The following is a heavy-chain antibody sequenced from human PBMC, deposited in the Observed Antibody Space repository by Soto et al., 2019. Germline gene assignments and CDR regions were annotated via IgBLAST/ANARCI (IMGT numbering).Heavy chain of an antibody. CDR3: ARPSGSYLYYFDY. D-gene: IGHD1-26*01. Sequence: PSETLSLTCTVSGGSISSSSYYRGWIRQPPGKGLEWIGSIYYSGSTYYNPSLKSRVTISVDTSKNQFSLKLSSVTAADTAVYYCARPSGSYLYYFDYWGQGTLVTVS. J-gene: IGHJ4*02. V-gene: IGHV4-39*01. CDR2: IYYSGST. CDR1: GGSISSSSYY.